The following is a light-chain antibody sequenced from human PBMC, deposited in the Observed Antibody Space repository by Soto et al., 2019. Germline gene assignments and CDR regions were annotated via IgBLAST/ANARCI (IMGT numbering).Light chain of an antibody. V-gene: IGLV2-14*01. CDR3: SSYAGSSISWM. Sequence: QSALTQPASVSGSPGQSITISCTGTSSDVGGYNYVSWYQQHPGKAPKLMIYEVSNRPSGVSTRFSGSKSGNTASLTISGLQAEDEADYYCSSYAGSSISWMFGGGTQLTVL. CDR1: SSDVGGYNY. CDR2: EVS. J-gene: IGLJ3*02.